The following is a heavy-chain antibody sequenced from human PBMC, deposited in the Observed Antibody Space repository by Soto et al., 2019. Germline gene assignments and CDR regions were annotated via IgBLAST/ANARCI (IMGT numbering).Heavy chain of an antibody. V-gene: IGHV2-5*01. CDR2: IYWNDDK. CDR3: APRHQYYYDSSGNREGSFDI. CDR1: GFSLSTSGVG. J-gene: IGHJ3*02. Sequence: SGPTLVNPTQTLTLTCTFSGFSLSTSGVGVGWIRQPPGKALEWLALIYWNDDKRYSPSLKSRLTITKDTSKNQVVLTMTNMDPVDKATYYCAPRHQYYYDSSGNREGSFDIWGQGTMVTVS. D-gene: IGHD3-22*01.